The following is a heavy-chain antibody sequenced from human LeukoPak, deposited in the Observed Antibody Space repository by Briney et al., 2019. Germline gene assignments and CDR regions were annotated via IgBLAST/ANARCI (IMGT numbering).Heavy chain of an antibody. J-gene: IGHJ4*02. CDR1: GGSISIYY. V-gene: IGHV4-59*01. Sequence: SETLSLTCTVSGGSISIYYWNWIRQPPGKGLEWVGYIDYSGSTNYNPSLKSRVTISVDTSKSQFSLKMRSVTAADTAVYYCARVYRWAFDYWGQGTLVTVSS. CDR2: IDYSGST. D-gene: IGHD4-23*01. CDR3: ARVYRWAFDY.